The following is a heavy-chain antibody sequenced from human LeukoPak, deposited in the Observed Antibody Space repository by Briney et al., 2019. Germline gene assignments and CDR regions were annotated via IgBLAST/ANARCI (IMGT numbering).Heavy chain of an antibody. CDR1: GYSFITYW. CDR3: ARQVNGGNFDY. Sequence: GESLKISCKAFGYSFITYWIGWVRQMPGKGLEWMGIIYPGDSDTRYSPSFQGQVTFSVDKSISTAYLQWSSLEASDTAIYYCARQVNGGNFDYWGQGTLVTISS. V-gene: IGHV5-51*01. CDR2: IYPGDSDT. D-gene: IGHD2-8*01. J-gene: IGHJ4*02.